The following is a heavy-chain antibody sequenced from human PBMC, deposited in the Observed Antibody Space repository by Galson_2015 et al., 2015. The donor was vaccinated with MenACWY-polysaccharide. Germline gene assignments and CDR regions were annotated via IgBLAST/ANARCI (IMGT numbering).Heavy chain of an antibody. CDR3: AHRLMITFGEVISYDAFDI. D-gene: IGHD3-16*01. CDR1: GFSLSTSGGG. CDR2: IYWDDDE. V-gene: IGHV2-5*02. J-gene: IGHJ3*02. Sequence: PALVKPTQPLTLPCTFSGFSLSTSGGGVGWLRQPPGKALEWLALIYWDDDERYSSSLKSRLTITKDTSKNQAELTMTNIDPVDTATYYCAHRLMITFGEVISYDAFDIWGQGTKVTVAS.